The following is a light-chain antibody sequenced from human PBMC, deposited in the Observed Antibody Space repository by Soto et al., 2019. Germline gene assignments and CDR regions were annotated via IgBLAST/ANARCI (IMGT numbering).Light chain of an antibody. CDR2: GNT. Sequence: QSVLTQPPSISGAPGQRVTISCTGSSSNIGAGSDVHWYHQLPGTAPKLLIYGNTNRPSGVPDRFSGSKSGTSASLAIAGLQTEDEGDYCCQTYDSSLSSLYVFGTGTKVTVL. CDR3: QTYDSSLSSLYV. J-gene: IGLJ1*01. CDR1: SSNIGAGSD. V-gene: IGLV1-40*01.